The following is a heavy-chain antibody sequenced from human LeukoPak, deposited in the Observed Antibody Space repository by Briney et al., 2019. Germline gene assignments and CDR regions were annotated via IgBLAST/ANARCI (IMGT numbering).Heavy chain of an antibody. J-gene: IGHJ4*02. CDR3: ARDRPEILDY. Sequence: SETLSLTCAVSGGSISSGGYSWSWIRQPPGKGLEWIGYIYYSGSTYYNPSLKSRVTISVDTSKNQFSLKLSSVTAADTAVYYCARDRPEILDYWGQGTLVTVSS. CDR2: IYYSGST. V-gene: IGHV4-30-4*07. CDR1: GGSISSGGYS. D-gene: IGHD1-14*01.